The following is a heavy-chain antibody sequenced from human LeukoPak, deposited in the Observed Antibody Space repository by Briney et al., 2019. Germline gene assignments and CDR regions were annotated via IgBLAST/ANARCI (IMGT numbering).Heavy chain of an antibody. CDR2: INHSGST. CDR1: GGSFSGYY. Sequence: SETLSLTCAVYGGSFSGYYWSWIRQPPGKGLEWIGEINHSGSTNYNPSLKSRVTISVDTSKNQFSLKLSSVTAADTAVYYCVRGRASAGYYISYYYYGMDVWGQGTTVTVSS. D-gene: IGHD3-9*01. J-gene: IGHJ6*02. V-gene: IGHV4-34*01. CDR3: VRGRASAGYYISYYYYGMDV.